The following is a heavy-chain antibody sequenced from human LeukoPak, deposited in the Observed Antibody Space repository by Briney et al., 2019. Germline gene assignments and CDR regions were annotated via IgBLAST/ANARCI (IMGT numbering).Heavy chain of an antibody. V-gene: IGHV4-59*01. Sequence: SETLSLTCTVSGGSISSYYWSWIRQPPGKGLEWLGYIYYSGRTNYNSSLKGRGTISVDTSKNQFSLNLRSVTAADTAVYYCARSYSGSGYYYYGMDVWGQGTTVTVSS. D-gene: IGHD1-26*01. J-gene: IGHJ6*02. CDR3: ARSYSGSGYYYYGMDV. CDR1: GGSISSYY. CDR2: IYYSGRT.